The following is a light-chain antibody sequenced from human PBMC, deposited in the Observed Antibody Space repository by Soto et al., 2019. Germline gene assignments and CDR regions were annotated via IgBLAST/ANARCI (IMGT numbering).Light chain of an antibody. CDR1: QSISIW. V-gene: IGKV1-5*03. Sequence: DIQMTQSPSTLSATAGDRVTITCRASQSISIWLAWYQQKPGKAPKILIYKASTLASGVPSRFSGSGSGTEFTLTINSLQPDDFATYYCQQYHIYSGTFGQGTKVDIK. J-gene: IGKJ1*01. CDR3: QQYHIYSGT. CDR2: KAS.